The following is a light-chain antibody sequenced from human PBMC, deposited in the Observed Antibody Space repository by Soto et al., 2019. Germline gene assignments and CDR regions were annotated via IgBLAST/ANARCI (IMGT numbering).Light chain of an antibody. CDR1: SSDVGSYNL. CDR3: CSYARGSTYV. Sequence: SALTQPGSVSGSPGQSITISCTGTSSDVGSYNLVSWYQQHPGKVPQLMIYEGTKRPSGVSNRFSGSKSGNTASLTISGLQAEDEADYYCCSYARGSTYVFGTGTKVTVL. CDR2: EGT. V-gene: IGLV2-23*01. J-gene: IGLJ1*01.